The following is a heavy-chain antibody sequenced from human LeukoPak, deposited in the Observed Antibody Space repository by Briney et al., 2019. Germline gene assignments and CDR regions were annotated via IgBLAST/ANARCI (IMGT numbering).Heavy chain of an antibody. D-gene: IGHD6-13*01. CDR1: GYSFTSYW. J-gene: IGHJ5*02. CDR3: AKHPIAAAGTNWFDP. CDR2: IYPGDSDT. Sequence: GESLKISCKGSGYSFTSYWIGWVRQMPGKGLEWMGIIYPGDSDTRYSPSFQGQVTISADKSISTAYLQWSSLKASDTAMYYCAKHPIAAAGTNWFDPWGQGTLVTVSS. V-gene: IGHV5-51*01.